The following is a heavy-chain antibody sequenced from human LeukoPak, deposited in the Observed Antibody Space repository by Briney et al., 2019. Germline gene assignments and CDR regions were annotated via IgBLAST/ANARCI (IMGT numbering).Heavy chain of an antibody. Sequence: GESLQISCRGSGYSFSFYWIAWVRQLPGKGLQWMGIIYPDDSDTRYSPSFQGQVTISADKSISTAYLQWSSLKASDTAMYYCARPLTTSYDAFDIWGQGTMVTVSS. CDR2: IYPDDSDT. D-gene: IGHD2/OR15-2a*01. J-gene: IGHJ3*02. CDR3: ARPLTTSYDAFDI. CDR1: GYSFSFYW. V-gene: IGHV5-51*01.